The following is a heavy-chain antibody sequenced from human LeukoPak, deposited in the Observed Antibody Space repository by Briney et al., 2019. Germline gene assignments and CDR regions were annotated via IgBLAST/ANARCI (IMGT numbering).Heavy chain of an antibody. CDR3: AREALRGLAPDY. CDR2: IIPILGIA. J-gene: IGHJ4*02. CDR1: GGTFSSYA. Sequence: GASVKVSCKASGGTFSSYAISWVRQAPGQGLEWMGRIIPILGIANYAQKFQGRVTITRDTSASTAYMDLSSPRSEDTAVYYCAREALRGLAPDYWGQGNPGHRLL. D-gene: IGHD3-16*01. V-gene: IGHV1-69*04.